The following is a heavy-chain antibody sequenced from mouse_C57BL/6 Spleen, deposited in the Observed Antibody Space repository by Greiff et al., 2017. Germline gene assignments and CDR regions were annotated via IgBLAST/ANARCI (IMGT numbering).Heavy chain of an antibody. D-gene: IGHD2-1*01. J-gene: IGHJ2*01. CDR2: IDPSDSYT. CDR1: GYTFTSYW. CDR3: ARGGNYVFDY. Sequence: VQLQQPGAELVKPGASVKLSCKASGYTFTSYWMQWVKQRPGQGLEWIGEIDPSDSYTNYNQKFKGKATLTVDTSSSTAYMQLSSLTSEDSAVYYCARGGNYVFDYWGKGTTLTVSS. V-gene: IGHV1-50*01.